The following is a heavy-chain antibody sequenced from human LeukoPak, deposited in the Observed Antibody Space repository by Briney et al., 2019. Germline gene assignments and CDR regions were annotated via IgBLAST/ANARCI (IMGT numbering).Heavy chain of an antibody. D-gene: IGHD6-19*01. CDR1: GGSVSSGSYY. J-gene: IGHJ4*02. CDR3: ARGQWLAPMGY. Sequence: SETLSLTCTVSGGSVSSGSYYWSWIRQPPGKGLEWIGYIYYSGSTNYNPSLKSRVTISVDTSKNQFSLKLSSVTAADTAVYYCARGQWLAPMGYWGQGTLVTVSS. V-gene: IGHV4-61*01. CDR2: IYYSGST.